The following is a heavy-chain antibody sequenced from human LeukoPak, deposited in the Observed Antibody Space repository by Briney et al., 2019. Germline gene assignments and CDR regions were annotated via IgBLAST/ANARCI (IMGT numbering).Heavy chain of an antibody. J-gene: IGHJ5*02. CDR2: INHSGST. CDR1: GGSFSGYY. D-gene: IGHD3-10*01. Sequence: SETLSLTCAVYGGSFSGYYWSWIRQPPGKGLEWIGEINHSGSTNYNPSLKSRVTISVDTSKNQFPLKLSSVTAADTAVYYCARGHLLLWFGELRGNWFDPWGQGTLVTVSS. V-gene: IGHV4-34*01. CDR3: ARGHLLLWFGELRGNWFDP.